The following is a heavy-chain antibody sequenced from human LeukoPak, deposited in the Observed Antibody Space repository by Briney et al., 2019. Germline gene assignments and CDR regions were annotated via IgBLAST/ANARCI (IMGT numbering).Heavy chain of an antibody. Sequence: GSLRLSCAASGFAFSSYSIHWVRQAPGKGLEWVAVISYDGNDKYYADSPKGRFTISRDNSKNTLYLQMNSLRAEDTAVYYCARDPYYDYVWDSYRYYYYGMDVWGQGTTVTVSS. J-gene: IGHJ6*02. D-gene: IGHD3-16*02. CDR3: ARDPYYDYVWDSYRYYYYGMDV. V-gene: IGHV3-30*04. CDR1: GFAFSSYS. CDR2: ISYDGNDK.